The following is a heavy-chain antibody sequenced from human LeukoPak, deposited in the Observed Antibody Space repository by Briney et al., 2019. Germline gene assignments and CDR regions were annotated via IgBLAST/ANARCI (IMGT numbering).Heavy chain of an antibody. CDR1: GGSISTYY. CDR3: ARGGVPGGFYGSFDY. V-gene: IGHV4-59*01. Sequence: SETLSLTCTVSGGSISTYYWSWMRQPPGRGLEWIGYIYYSGSTNRNPSLQSRVTISVDTSKNQFSLKLNSVTAADTAVYYCARGGVPGGFYGSFDYWGQGTLVSVSS. J-gene: IGHJ4*02. D-gene: IGHD3-3*01. CDR2: IYYSGST.